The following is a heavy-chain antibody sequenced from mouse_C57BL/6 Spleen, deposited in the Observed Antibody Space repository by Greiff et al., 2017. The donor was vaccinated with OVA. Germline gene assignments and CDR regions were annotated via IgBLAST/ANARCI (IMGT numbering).Heavy chain of an antibody. CDR2: IDPETGGT. V-gene: IGHV1-15*01. CDR1: GYTFTDYE. J-gene: IGHJ1*03. CDR3: TKEGGYYGSSIYWYFDV. D-gene: IGHD1-1*01. Sequence: VQLQQSGAELVRPGASVTLSCKASGYTFTDYEMHWVKQTPVHGLEWIGAIDPETGGTAYNQKFKGKAILTADKSSSTAYMELRSLTSEDSAVYYCTKEGGYYGSSIYWYFDVWGTGTTVTVSS.